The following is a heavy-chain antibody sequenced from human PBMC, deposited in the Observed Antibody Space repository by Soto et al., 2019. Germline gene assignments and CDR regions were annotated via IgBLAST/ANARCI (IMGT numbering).Heavy chain of an antibody. CDR1: GGSISSYY. Sequence: PSETLSLTCTVSGGSISSYYWSWIRQPPGKGLEWIGYIYYSGSTNYNPSLKSRVTISVDTSKNQFSLKLSSVTAADTAVYFCAKHGERGWPTYFDTGAQGIWVTVPS. J-gene: IGHJ4*02. D-gene: IGHD2-15*01. V-gene: IGHV4-59*08. CDR2: IYYSGST. CDR3: AKHGERGWPTYFDT.